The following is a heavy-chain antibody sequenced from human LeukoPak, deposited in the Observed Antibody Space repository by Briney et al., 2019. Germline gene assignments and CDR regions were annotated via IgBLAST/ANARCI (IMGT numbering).Heavy chain of an antibody. Sequence: SETLSLTCTVSGGSISSSSYYWGWIRQPPGKGLEWIGSIYYSGSTYYNPSLKSRVTISVDTSKNQFSLKLSSVTAADTAVYYCAREGVRYCSSTSCYFAFDIWGQGTMVTVSS. CDR1: GGSISSSSYY. CDR3: AREGVRYCSSTSCYFAFDI. V-gene: IGHV4-39*02. J-gene: IGHJ3*02. CDR2: IYYSGST. D-gene: IGHD2-2*01.